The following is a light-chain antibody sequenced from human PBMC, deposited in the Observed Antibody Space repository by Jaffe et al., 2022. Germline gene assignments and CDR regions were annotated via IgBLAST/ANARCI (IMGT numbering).Light chain of an antibody. J-gene: IGKJ3*01. Sequence: DIQLTQSPSFLSASVGDRVTITCRASQGISSYLAWYQQKPGKAPKLLIYAASTLQSGVPSRFSGSGSGTEFTLTISSLQPEDFASYYCQQVNNYPRTFGPGTKVDIK. V-gene: IGKV1-9*01. CDR3: QQVNNYPRT. CDR1: QGISSY. CDR2: AAS.